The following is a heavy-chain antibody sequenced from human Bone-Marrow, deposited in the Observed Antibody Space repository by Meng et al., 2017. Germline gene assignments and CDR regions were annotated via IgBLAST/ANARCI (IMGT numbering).Heavy chain of an antibody. CDR3: ARHLRVRGVIIAFDI. Sequence: SGPTLVTPTQTLTLTCTFSGFSLSTSGMCVSWIRQPPGKALEWLALIDWDDDKYYSTSLKTRLTISKDTSKNQVVLTMTNMDPVNTATYYCARHLRVRGVIIAFDIWGQGTMVTVSS. D-gene: IGHD3-10*01. V-gene: IGHV2-70*01. CDR1: GFSLSTSGMC. J-gene: IGHJ3*02. CDR2: IDWDDDK.